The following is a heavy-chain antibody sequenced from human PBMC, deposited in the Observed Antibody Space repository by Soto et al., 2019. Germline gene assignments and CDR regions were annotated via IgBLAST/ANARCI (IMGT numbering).Heavy chain of an antibody. J-gene: IGHJ3*02. CDR2: ISGSGGST. V-gene: IGHV3-23*01. CDR1: GFTFSTYA. D-gene: IGHD3-22*01. Sequence: EVQLLESGGGLVQPGGSLRLSCAASGFTFSTYAMSWVRQAPGKGLEWVSAISGSGGSTYYADSVKGWFTISRDNSKNTLYLQMSSLRAEDTALYYCAKDRFYYDSSAYYYDAFDIWGQGTMVTVSS. CDR3: AKDRFYYDSSAYYYDAFDI.